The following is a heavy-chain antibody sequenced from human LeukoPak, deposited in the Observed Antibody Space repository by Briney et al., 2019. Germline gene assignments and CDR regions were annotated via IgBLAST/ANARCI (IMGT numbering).Heavy chain of an antibody. CDR3: ATEHDYCSSTSCYAY. V-gene: IGHV1-2*06. CDR1: GYTFTGYY. CDR2: INPNSGGT. D-gene: IGHD2-2*01. Sequence: ASVKVSCKASGYTFTGYYMHWVRQAPGQGLEWMGRINPNSGGTNYAQKFQGRVTMTRDTSISTAYMELSRLRSDDTAVYYCATEHDYCSSTSCYAYWGQGTLVTVSS. J-gene: IGHJ4*02.